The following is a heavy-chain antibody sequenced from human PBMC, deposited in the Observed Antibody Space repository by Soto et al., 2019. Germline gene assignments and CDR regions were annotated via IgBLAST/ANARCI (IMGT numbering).Heavy chain of an antibody. Sequence: SSVKVSCKASGYTFTGYYMHWVRQAPGQGLEWMGWINPNSGGTNYAQKFQGRVTMTRDTSISTAYMELSRLRSDDTAVYYCASDSVARYPNAIDLWPQRTTVTLSS. CDR2: INPNSGGT. J-gene: IGHJ3*01. D-gene: IGHD6-19*01. V-gene: IGHV1-2*02. CDR3: ASDSVARYPNAIDL. CDR1: GYTFTGYY.